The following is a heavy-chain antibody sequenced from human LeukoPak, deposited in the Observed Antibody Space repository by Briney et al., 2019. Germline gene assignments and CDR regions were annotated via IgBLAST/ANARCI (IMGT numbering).Heavy chain of an antibody. Sequence: PGGSLRLSCSASGFSFSDYDMNWVRQAPGKGLEWVSGISGRSSHVYYGESVKGRFTISRDNAKNSLYLQLDSLGVEDTAVYYCGRAFPPLRTSSAGDLWGQGTLVTVPS. D-gene: IGHD3-16*01. J-gene: IGHJ1*01. CDR1: GFSFSDYD. V-gene: IGHV3-21*01. CDR2: ISGRSSHV. CDR3: GRAFPPLRTSSAGDL.